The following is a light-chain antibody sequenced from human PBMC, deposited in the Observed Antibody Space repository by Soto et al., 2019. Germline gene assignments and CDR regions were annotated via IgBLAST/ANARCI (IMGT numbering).Light chain of an antibody. V-gene: IGKV3-15*01. CDR3: QQYNNWPPWT. CDR2: GAS. Sequence: GERATLSCRASQSVSSNLAWYQQTPGHAPRLPIYGASTRATGIPARFSGSGSGTEFTLTISSLQSEDFAVYYCQQYNNWPPWTFGQGTKVDIK. J-gene: IGKJ1*01. CDR1: QSVSSN.